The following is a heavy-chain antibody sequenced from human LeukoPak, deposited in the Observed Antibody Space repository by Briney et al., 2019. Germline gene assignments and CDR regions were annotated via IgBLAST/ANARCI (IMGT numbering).Heavy chain of an antibody. D-gene: IGHD6-19*01. Sequence: ASVKVSCKASGYTFSEYYMHWVRQAPGQGLEWMGWINTKSGGTNFAQKFQGRVTITRNTSISTAYMELSSLRSEDTAVYYCARAYSSGLVYYYMDVWGKGTTVTVSS. CDR1: GYTFSEYY. V-gene: IGHV1-2*02. CDR3: ARAYSSGLVYYYMDV. J-gene: IGHJ6*03. CDR2: INTKSGGT.